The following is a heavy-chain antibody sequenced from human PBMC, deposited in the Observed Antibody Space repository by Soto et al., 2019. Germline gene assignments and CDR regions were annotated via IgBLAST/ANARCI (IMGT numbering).Heavy chain of an antibody. J-gene: IGHJ4*02. D-gene: IGHD6-13*01. CDR3: AKDHQQLVPLGY. V-gene: IGHV3-30*18. Sequence: GGSLRLSCAASGFTFSSYGMHWVRQAPGKGLEWVAVISYDGSNKYYADSVKGRFTISRDNSKNTLYLQMNSLRAEDTAVYYCAKDHQQLVPLGYWGQGTLVTVSS. CDR1: GFTFSSYG. CDR2: ISYDGSNK.